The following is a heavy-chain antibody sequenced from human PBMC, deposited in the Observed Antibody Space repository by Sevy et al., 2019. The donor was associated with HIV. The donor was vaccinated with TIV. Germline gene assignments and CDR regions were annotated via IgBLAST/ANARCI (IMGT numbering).Heavy chain of an antibody. CDR2: INQDGSGK. CDR1: GFTFSSYW. CDR3: ARDPFSKADY. Sequence: GGSLRLSCAGSGFTFSSYWMSWVRQAPGKGLEWVANINQDGSGKNYVDSVKGRSTISRDKANNSLYLQMNSLRAEDSAVYYCARDPFSKADYWGQGTLVTVSS. V-gene: IGHV3-7*01. J-gene: IGHJ4*02. D-gene: IGHD4-4*01.